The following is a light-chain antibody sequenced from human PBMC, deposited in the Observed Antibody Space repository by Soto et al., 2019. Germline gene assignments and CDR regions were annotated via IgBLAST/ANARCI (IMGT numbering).Light chain of an antibody. J-gene: IGLJ1*01. CDR3: ISYAGTSKV. CDR1: SSDVGGYNY. Sequence: SALPQPHSVSGSPGQSVAISCTGTSSDVGGYNYVSWYQQHPGKAPKLMIYEVNKRPSGVPDRFSGSKSGNTASLTVSGLQAEDEADYYFISYAGTSKVSGIGTEVTV. V-gene: IGLV2-8*01. CDR2: EVN.